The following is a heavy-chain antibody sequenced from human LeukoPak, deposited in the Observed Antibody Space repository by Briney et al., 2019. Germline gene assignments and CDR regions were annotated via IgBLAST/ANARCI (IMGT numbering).Heavy chain of an antibody. CDR2: IYYSGST. Sequence: PSETLSLTCAVYGGSVSGYYWRWIRQPPGKGREWIAYIYYSGSTNYTPSLKSRVTIPVDTSKNQFSLKLSSVTAADTAVYYCARVYYSNSYDYWYFDLWGRGTLVTVSS. CDR1: GGSVSGYY. J-gene: IGHJ2*01. D-gene: IGHD6-13*01. V-gene: IGHV4-59*02. CDR3: ARVYYSNSYDYWYFDL.